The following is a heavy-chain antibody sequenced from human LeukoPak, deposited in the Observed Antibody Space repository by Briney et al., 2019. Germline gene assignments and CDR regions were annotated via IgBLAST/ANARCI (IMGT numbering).Heavy chain of an antibody. J-gene: IGHJ4*02. CDR2: IWYDGTNK. CDR1: GFTFSSYA. V-gene: IGHV3-33*01. Sequence: GRSLRLPCAASGFTFSSYAMHWVRQAPGKGLEWVSVIWYDGTNKYYADSVKGRFTISRDNSKNTLYLQMNSLRAEDTAVYYCARDDSGWVDYWGQGTLVTVSS. D-gene: IGHD6-19*01. CDR3: ARDDSGWVDY.